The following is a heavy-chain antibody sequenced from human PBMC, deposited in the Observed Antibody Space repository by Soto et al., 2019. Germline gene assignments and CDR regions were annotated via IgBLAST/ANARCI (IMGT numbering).Heavy chain of an antibody. D-gene: IGHD6-6*01. CDR1: GYTFTSYG. J-gene: IGHJ6*02. CDR3: SRLKKARACHYYGLDV. V-gene: IGHV1-18*01. CDR2: ISAYNGNT. Sequence: ASVKVSCKASGYTFTSYGISWVRQSPGQGLEWMGWISAYNGNTNYAQKRQGRVTMTTDTSTSTAYMELRSLRSDDTAVYYCSRLKKARACHYYGLDVWGQGTMVTVSS.